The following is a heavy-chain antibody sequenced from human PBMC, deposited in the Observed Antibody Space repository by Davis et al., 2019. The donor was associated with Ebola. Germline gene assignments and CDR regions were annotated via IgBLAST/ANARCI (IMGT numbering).Heavy chain of an antibody. CDR3: AKSPYGDYGLVSEFFHH. CDR1: GFTFSNYE. J-gene: IGHJ1*01. V-gene: IGHV3-23*05. CDR2: INNSGRNT. D-gene: IGHD4-17*01. Sequence: GESLKISCVASGFTFSNYEMNWVRQAPGKGLEWVSSINNSGRNTHYADSVKGRFTISRDNSKNTLYLQMNSLRAEDMAIYYCAKSPYGDYGLVSEFFHHWGQGTLVTVSS.